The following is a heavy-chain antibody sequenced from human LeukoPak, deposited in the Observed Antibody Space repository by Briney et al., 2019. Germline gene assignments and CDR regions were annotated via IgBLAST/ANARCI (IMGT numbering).Heavy chain of an antibody. Sequence: PGGFLRLSCAVSGFTFSSYAMSWVRQAPGKGLEWVGRIKSKIDGSTTDYAAPVKGRFSISRDDSKNTVSLQMNSLKIEDTAVYYCSALWGFAFDIWGQGTVVTVS. V-gene: IGHV3-15*01. CDR3: SALWGFAFDI. D-gene: IGHD7-27*01. CDR1: GFTFSSYA. CDR2: IKSKIDGSTT. J-gene: IGHJ3*02.